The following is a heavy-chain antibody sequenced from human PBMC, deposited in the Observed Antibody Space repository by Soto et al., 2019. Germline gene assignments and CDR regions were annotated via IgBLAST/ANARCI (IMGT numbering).Heavy chain of an antibody. CDR3: ARNDYGDYVGAFDI. CDR2: IYYSGST. CDR1: GGSISSYY. V-gene: IGHV4-59*01. Sequence: QVQLQESGPGLVKPSETLSLTCTVSGGSISSYYWSWIRQPPGKGLEWIGYIYYSGSTNYNPSLKSRVTISVDTSKNQFSLKLSSVTAADTAVYYCARNDYGDYVGAFDIWGQGTMVTVSS. D-gene: IGHD4-17*01. J-gene: IGHJ3*02.